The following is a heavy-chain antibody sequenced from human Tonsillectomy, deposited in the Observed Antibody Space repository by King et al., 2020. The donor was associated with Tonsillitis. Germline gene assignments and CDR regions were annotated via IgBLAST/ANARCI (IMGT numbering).Heavy chain of an antibody. Sequence: QLVQSGGGLVQPGGSLRLSCAASGFTFSDYAISWVRQAPGKGLEWVSLVFGGGVGTYSADSVKGRFTISRDNSKNTLYLQMDSLRADDTAVYYCAKNHGVTVPQYQFDYWGPGTLVIVSS. D-gene: IGHD2-2*01. V-gene: IGHV3-23*04. CDR2: VFGGGVGT. CDR1: GFTFSDYA. J-gene: IGHJ4*02. CDR3: AKNHGVTVPQYQFDY.